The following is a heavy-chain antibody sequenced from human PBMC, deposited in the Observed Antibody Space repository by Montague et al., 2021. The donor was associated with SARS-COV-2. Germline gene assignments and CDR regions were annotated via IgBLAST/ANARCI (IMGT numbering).Heavy chain of an antibody. V-gene: IGHV6-1*01. CDR2: TYYRSKWYN. Sequence: CAISGDSVASTSAAWSWIRQSPSGGLEWLGRTYYRSKWYNNYAASVRSRITIGPDTSKNQFSLHLNSVTPEDTAVYYCARAPGPGDGGNGNFEYWGQGSLVTVSS. J-gene: IGHJ4*02. CDR1: GDSVASTSAA. CDR3: ARAPGPGDGGNGNFEY. D-gene: IGHD4-23*01.